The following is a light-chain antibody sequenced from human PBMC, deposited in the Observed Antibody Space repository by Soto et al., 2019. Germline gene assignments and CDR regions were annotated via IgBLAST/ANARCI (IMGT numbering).Light chain of an antibody. CDR3: QQYGSSPALT. CDR1: QSVRSTY. Sequence: EIVLTQTPGTLSLSPGVRVTLSCRASQSVRSTYLAWYQQKPGQAPRLLIYGASSRATGVPDRFSGSGSGTDLTLTISRLEPEDVAVYYCQQYGSSPALTFGGGTKVEIE. J-gene: IGKJ4*01. CDR2: GAS. V-gene: IGKV3-20*01.